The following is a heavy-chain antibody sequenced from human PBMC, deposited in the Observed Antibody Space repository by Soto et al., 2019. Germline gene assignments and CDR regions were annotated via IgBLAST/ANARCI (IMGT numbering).Heavy chain of an antibody. J-gene: IGHJ4*02. CDR1: GGSISTYY. CDR2: IYYTGST. Sequence: QVQLLESGPGLVKPSETLSLTCTVSGGSISTYYWSWIRQPPGKGLEWIGYIYYTGSTKYNPSLKSRVSISVDTSKNRFSLRLNSVTAADTAVYYCARSPSGSSPHFDNWGQGTLVTVSS. D-gene: IGHD3-10*01. V-gene: IGHV4-59*08. CDR3: ARSPSGSSPHFDN.